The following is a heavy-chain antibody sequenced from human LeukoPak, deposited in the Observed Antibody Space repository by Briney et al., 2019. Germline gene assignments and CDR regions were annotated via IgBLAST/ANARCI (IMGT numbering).Heavy chain of an antibody. CDR3: ARIDYGDYHQDAFDI. J-gene: IGHJ3*02. D-gene: IGHD4-17*01. V-gene: IGHV4-59*01. Sequence: PSETLSLTCTVSGGSISSYYWSWIRQPPGKGLEWIGYIYYSGSTNYNPSLKSRVTISVDTSKNQFSLKLSSVTAADTAVYYCARIDYGDYHQDAFDIWGQGTMVTVSS. CDR1: GGSISSYY. CDR2: IYYSGST.